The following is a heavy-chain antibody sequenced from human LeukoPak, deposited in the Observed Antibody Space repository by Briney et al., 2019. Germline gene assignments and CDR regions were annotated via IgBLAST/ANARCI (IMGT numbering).Heavy chain of an antibody. J-gene: IGHJ4*02. CDR3: AREHDYGDYGTFDY. D-gene: IGHD4-17*01. CDR1: GFTFSSYA. Sequence: GRSLRLSCAASGFTFSSYAMHWVRQAPGKGLEWVAVISYDGSNKYYADFVKGRFTISRDNSKNTLYLQMNSLRAEDTAVYYCAREHDYGDYGTFDYWGQGTLVTVSS. V-gene: IGHV3-30*04. CDR2: ISYDGSNK.